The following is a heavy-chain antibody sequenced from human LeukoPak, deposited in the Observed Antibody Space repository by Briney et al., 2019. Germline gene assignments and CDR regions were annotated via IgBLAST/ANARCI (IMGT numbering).Heavy chain of an antibody. Sequence: GGSLRLSCAASGFTFSSYAMSWVRHAPGKGLEWVSAISGSGGSTYYADSVKGRFTIPRDNSKNTLYLQMNSLRAEDTAVYYCAEPEGGYYDIRPDWGQGTLVTVSS. CDR1: GFTFSSYA. CDR3: AEPEGGYYDIRPD. J-gene: IGHJ4*02. V-gene: IGHV3-23*01. CDR2: ISGSGGST. D-gene: IGHD3-22*01.